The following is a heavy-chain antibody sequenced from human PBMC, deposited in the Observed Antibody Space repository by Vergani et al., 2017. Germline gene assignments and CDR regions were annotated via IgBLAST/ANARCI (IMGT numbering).Heavy chain of an antibody. D-gene: IGHD5-18*01. CDR3: ARLKRMGYSYGSLYY. J-gene: IGHJ4*02. CDR2: IYPGDSDT. CDR1: GYSFTSYW. Sequence: EVQLVPSGAEVKKPGESLTISCKGSGYSFTSYWIGWVRQMPGKGLEWMGIIYPGDSDTRYSPSFQGQVTSSADKSFSTAYLQWSSLKASDTAMYYCARLKRMGYSYGSLYYWGQGTLVTVSS. V-gene: IGHV5-51*03.